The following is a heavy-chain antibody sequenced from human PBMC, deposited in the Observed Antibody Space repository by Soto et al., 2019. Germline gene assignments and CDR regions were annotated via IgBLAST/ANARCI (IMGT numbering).Heavy chain of an antibody. CDR2: INAANGDT. Sequence: ASVKVSCKASGYSFTYYHIHWVRQAPGQGLEWLGRINAANGDTKYSPKFQGRVTITRDTSASTAYMELSSLRSEDTAVYYCVRRHVSATGIDWFDPWGQGTLVTVSS. J-gene: IGHJ5*02. CDR1: GYSFTYYH. D-gene: IGHD6-13*01. CDR3: VRRHVSATGIDWFDP. V-gene: IGHV1-3*01.